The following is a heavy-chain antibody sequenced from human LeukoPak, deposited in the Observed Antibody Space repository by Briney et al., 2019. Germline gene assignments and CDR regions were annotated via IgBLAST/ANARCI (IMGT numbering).Heavy chain of an antibody. Sequence: TGGSLRLSCAASGFTFSSYAMHWVRQAPGKGLEWVAVISYDGSNKYHADSVKGRFTISRDNSKNTLYLQMNSLRAEDTAVYYCARNFAGTFDFDYWGQGTLVTVSS. CDR1: GFTFSSYA. J-gene: IGHJ4*02. CDR2: ISYDGSNK. CDR3: ARNFAGTFDFDY. V-gene: IGHV3-30*01. D-gene: IGHD1-7*01.